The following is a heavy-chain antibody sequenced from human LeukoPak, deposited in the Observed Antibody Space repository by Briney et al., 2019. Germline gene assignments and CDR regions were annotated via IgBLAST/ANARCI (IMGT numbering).Heavy chain of an antibody. V-gene: IGHV4-39*07. Sequence: SETLSLTCTVSGGSISSSSYYWGWIRQPPGKGLEWIGSIYYSGSTYYNPSLKSRVTISVDTSKNQFSLKLSSVTAADTAVYYCARIRQWGLYGGMVDYWGQGTLVTVSS. CDR1: GGSISSSSYY. D-gene: IGHD1-26*01. CDR2: IYYSGST. J-gene: IGHJ4*02. CDR3: ARIRQWGLYGGMVDY.